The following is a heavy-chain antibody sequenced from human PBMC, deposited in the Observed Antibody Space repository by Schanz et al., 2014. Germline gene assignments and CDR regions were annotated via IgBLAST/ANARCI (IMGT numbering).Heavy chain of an antibody. CDR1: GFIFTSYS. V-gene: IGHV3-7*01. Sequence: EVQLVESGGGLVQPGGSLRLSCATSGFIFTSYSMHWVRQAPGKGLEWVANIKQDGSEKYYVDSVKGRFTISRDNAKNSLYLQMNSLRPEDTAVYYCAKYGGELGVSFEYWGQGTLVTVSS. D-gene: IGHD7-27*01. J-gene: IGHJ4*02. CDR3: AKYGGELGVSFEY. CDR2: IKQDGSEK.